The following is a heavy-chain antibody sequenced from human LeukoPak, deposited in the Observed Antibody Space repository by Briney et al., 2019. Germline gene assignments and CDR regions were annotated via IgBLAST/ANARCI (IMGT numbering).Heavy chain of an antibody. J-gene: IGHJ5*01. V-gene: IGHV1-18*01. CDR2: ISAYDGYT. CDR3: ARVSGSIVARLAWFDS. CDR1: GYIFTKYG. Sequence: GASVKVSCKASGYIFTKYGFTWVRQAPGQGLEWMGWISAYDGYTNYAQKFQGRVTMTTDSSTSTAYMELRSLRSDDTAVYYCARVSGSIVARLAWFDSWGQGTLVTVSS. D-gene: IGHD6-6*01.